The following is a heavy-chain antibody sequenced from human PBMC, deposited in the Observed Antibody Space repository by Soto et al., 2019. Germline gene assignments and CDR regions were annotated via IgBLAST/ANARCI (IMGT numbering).Heavy chain of an antibody. D-gene: IGHD2-21*02. CDR1: GGSISSSSYY. CDR3: SRHARGAACDRPLDY. Sequence: SETLSLTCTVSGGSISSSSYYWGWIRQPPGKGLEWIGSIYYSGSTYYNPSLKSRVTMSVDTYTNQFSLKMNAVTAADTAVYSCSRHARGAACDRPLDYWGQGTLVTVSS. CDR2: IYYSGST. V-gene: IGHV4-39*01. J-gene: IGHJ4*02.